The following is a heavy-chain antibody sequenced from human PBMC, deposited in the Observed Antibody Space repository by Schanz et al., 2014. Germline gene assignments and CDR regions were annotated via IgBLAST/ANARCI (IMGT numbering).Heavy chain of an antibody. CDR2: ISHSGGSK. CDR1: GFTFNSYA. J-gene: IGHJ6*02. Sequence: EVQLVESGGGLVQPGGSLRLSCAASGFTFNSYAMTWVRQAPGKGLEWVSSISHSGGSKYYADSVKGRFTISRDNSENTLYLQMNSLSADDTAVFCCAKGMGYCSGGTCYDYYYYGLDVWGQGTTVTVSS. CDR3: AKGMGYCSGGTCYDYYYYGLDV. D-gene: IGHD2-15*01. V-gene: IGHV3-23*04.